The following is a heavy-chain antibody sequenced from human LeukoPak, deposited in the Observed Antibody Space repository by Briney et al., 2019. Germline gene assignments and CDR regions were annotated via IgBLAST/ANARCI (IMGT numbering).Heavy chain of an antibody. J-gene: IGHJ3*02. CDR1: GFTFSSYS. Sequence: TGGSLRLSCAASGFTFSSYSMNWVRQAPGKGLEWVSSISSSSSYIYYADSVKGRFTISRDNAKNSLYLQMNSLRAEDTAVYYCARETTYYDSSGYWGVEASYAFDIWGQGTMVTVSS. D-gene: IGHD3-22*01. CDR2: ISSSSSYI. CDR3: ARETTYYDSSGYWGVEASYAFDI. V-gene: IGHV3-21*01.